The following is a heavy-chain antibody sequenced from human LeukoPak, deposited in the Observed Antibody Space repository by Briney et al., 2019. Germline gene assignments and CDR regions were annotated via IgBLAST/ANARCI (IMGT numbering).Heavy chain of an antibody. J-gene: IGHJ4*02. V-gene: IGHV3-53*01. CDR1: GFIVSSNY. CDR3: AKDTTYLLRSQYYFDY. D-gene: IGHD1-26*01. Sequence: PGGSLRLSCAASGFIVSSNYMSWVRQAPGKGLEWVSVIYSGGSTYYADSVKGRFTISRDNSKNTLYLQMNSLRAEDTAVYYCAKDTTYLLRSQYYFDYWGQGTLVTVSS. CDR2: IYSGGST.